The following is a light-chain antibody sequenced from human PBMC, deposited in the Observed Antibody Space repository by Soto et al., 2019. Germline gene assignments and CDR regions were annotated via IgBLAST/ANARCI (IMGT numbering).Light chain of an antibody. V-gene: IGKV3-15*01. Sequence: EIVMTQSPVTLSVSPGERATLSCRASQSISNHLAWYQQKPGQPPRPLIYGASTRATGIPARFSGSGSGTEFTLTISSLQSEDFAVYYCQQYNNWSPRTFGQGTKLEIK. CDR3: QQYNNWSPRT. CDR1: QSISNH. CDR2: GAS. J-gene: IGKJ2*01.